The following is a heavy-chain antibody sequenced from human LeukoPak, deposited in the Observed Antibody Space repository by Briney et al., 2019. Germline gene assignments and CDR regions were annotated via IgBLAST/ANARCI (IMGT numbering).Heavy chain of an antibody. CDR1: GYTFTSYD. CDR3: ARMYSSKYYYYYYMDV. D-gene: IGHD6-13*01. Sequence: ASVKVSCKASGYTFTSYDINWVRQAPGQGLEWMGWISAYNGNTNYAQKLQGRVTMTTDTSTSTAYMELRSLRSDDTAVYYCARMYSSKYYYYYYMDVWGKGTTVTVSS. CDR2: ISAYNGNT. J-gene: IGHJ6*03. V-gene: IGHV1-18*01.